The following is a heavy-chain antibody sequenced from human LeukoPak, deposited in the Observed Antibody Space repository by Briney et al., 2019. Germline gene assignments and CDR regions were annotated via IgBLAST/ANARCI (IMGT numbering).Heavy chain of an antibody. J-gene: IGHJ4*02. CDR3: ARDSHYDILTGYFHFDY. CDR1: GGSISSYY. D-gene: IGHD3-9*01. CDR2: IYTSGST. V-gene: IGHV4-4*07. Sequence: PGGSLRLSCTVSGGSISSYYWSWLRQPAGKGLEWIGRIYTSGSTNYNPSLKSRVTMSVDTSKNQFSLKLSSVTAADTAVYYCARDSHYDILTGYFHFDYWGQGTLVTVSS.